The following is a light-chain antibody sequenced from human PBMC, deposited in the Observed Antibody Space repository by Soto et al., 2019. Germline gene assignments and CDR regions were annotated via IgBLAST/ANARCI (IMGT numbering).Light chain of an antibody. V-gene: IGLV2-11*01. CDR1: ISDVAGYAF. J-gene: IGLJ2*01. CDR3: CSYAGDLAL. Sequence: QTPLNQPRCVSGSLGQSVPISCTGTISDVAGYAFVSSHQQHPGKAPKLMISDVSKRPSGVPDRFSGSKSGSTASLTISGLQAEDEADCYCCSYAGDLALFGGGTKVTVL. CDR2: DVS.